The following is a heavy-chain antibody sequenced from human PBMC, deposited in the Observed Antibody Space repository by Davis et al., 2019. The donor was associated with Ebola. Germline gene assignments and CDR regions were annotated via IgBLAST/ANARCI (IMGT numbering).Heavy chain of an antibody. CDR3: ARDWSGSYPPPNTRGDY. CDR1: GYTFTSYA. Sequence: ASVKVSCKASGYTFTSYAMHWVRQAPGQRLEWMGWINAGNGNTKYSQKFQGRVTMTRDTSTRTVYMELRSLRSDDTAVYYCARDWSGSYPPPNTRGDYWGQGTLVTVSS. CDR2: INAGNGNT. D-gene: IGHD1-26*01. J-gene: IGHJ4*02. V-gene: IGHV1-3*01.